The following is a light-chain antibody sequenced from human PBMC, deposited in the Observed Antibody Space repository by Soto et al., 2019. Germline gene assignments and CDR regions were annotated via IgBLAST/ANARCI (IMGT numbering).Light chain of an antibody. J-gene: IGKJ4*01. CDR2: SAS. CDR1: QSVYTT. V-gene: IGKV3-15*01. Sequence: EIVMTQSPATLSVSPGERATLSCRASQSVYTTLAWYQQRPAQAPRLLIYSASTRATGIPARFSGSGSGTEFTLTILRLQAEDFSVYYCQKYYKRPRTFGGGTKVEIK. CDR3: QKYYKRPRT.